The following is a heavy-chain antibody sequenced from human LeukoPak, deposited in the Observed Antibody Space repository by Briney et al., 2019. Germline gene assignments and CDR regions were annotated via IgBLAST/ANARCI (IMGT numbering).Heavy chain of an antibody. V-gene: IGHV3-64*01. J-gene: IGHJ4*02. D-gene: IGHD3-10*01. CDR1: GFTFSSYA. CDR2: ISSNGGST. CDR3: ARVALWFGSYFDS. Sequence: GGSLRLSCAASGFTFSSYAMHWVRQAPGKGLEYVSAISSNGGSTYYANSVKGRFTISRDNSKNTLYLQMGSLRAEDMAVYYCARVALWFGSYFDSWGRGTLVTVSS.